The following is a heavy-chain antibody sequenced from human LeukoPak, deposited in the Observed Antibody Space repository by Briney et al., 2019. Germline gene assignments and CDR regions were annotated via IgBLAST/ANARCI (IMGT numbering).Heavy chain of an antibody. CDR3: AKAASKRTDYGDYAFYYYMDV. V-gene: IGHV3-30*02. CDR1: GFTFSSYG. J-gene: IGHJ6*03. D-gene: IGHD4-17*01. Sequence: GRSLRLSCAASGFTFSSYGMHWVRQAPGKGLDWVAFIHYGGSNKYYADSVKGRFTISRDDSKNTLYLQMNSLRAEDTAVYYCAKAASKRTDYGDYAFYYYMDVWGKGTTVTISS. CDR2: IHYGGSNK.